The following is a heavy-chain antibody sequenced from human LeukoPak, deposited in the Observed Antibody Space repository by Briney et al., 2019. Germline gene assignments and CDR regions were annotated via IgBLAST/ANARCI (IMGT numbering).Heavy chain of an antibody. Sequence: GGSLRLSCSGSGYTFSRNNMHWVRQAPGKGLEYVSAISYNGDSIYYVDSVKGRFTISRDNSKNTLDLQMSSLRPEDTAVYYCAGEGGGVGAHYFDYWGQGTLVTVSS. D-gene: IGHD1-26*01. CDR3: AGEGGGVGAHYFDY. J-gene: IGHJ4*02. V-gene: IGHV3-64D*09. CDR2: ISYNGDSI. CDR1: GYTFSRNN.